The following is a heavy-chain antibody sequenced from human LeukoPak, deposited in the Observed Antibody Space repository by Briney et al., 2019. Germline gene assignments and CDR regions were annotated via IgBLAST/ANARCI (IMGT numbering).Heavy chain of an antibody. V-gene: IGHV4-31*03. Sequence: PSQTLSLTCTVSRGSINSPDYYWTWIRQHPGKGLEWIGYICYSGTTYYNPSLKSRLTISIDTSKNQFSLRPTSVTAADTAVYYCARKKDDGDYHIDYWGQGTLVTVSS. D-gene: IGHD4-17*01. CDR2: ICYSGTT. J-gene: IGHJ4*02. CDR1: RGSINSPDYY. CDR3: ARKKDDGDYHIDY.